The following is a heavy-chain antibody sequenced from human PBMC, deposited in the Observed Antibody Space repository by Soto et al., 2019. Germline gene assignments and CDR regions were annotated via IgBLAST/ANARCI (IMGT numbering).Heavy chain of an antibody. CDR1: GFTFSIYS. Sequence: GGSVRLSCAASGFTFSIYSMNLVRQSPGKGLEWVSYISSSSSTIYYADSVKGRFTISRDNAKNSLYLQMNSLRDEATAVYYCARVSSGYYRFHGKDVWGKGLPVT. V-gene: IGHV3-48*02. D-gene: IGHD3-22*01. CDR3: ARVSSGYYRFHGKDV. CDR2: ISSSSSTI. J-gene: IGHJ6*04.